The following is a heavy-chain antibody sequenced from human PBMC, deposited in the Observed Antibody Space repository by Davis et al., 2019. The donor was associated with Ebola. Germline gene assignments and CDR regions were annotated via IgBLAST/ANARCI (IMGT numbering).Heavy chain of an antibody. D-gene: IGHD6-13*01. V-gene: IGHV3-30*03. CDR1: GFTFSSYS. CDR3: ARCTGYSSSWLDY. CDR2: ISYDGSNK. Sequence: GGSLKISCAASGFTFSSYSMNWVRQAPGKGLEWVAVISYDGSNKYYAGSVKGRFTISRDNSKNTLYLQMNSLRAEDTAVYYCARCTGYSSSWLDYWGQGTLVTVSS. J-gene: IGHJ4*02.